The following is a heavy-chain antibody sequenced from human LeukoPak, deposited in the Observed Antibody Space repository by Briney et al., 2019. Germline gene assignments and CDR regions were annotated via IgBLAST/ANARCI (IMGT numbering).Heavy chain of an antibody. Sequence: GGSLKISRKGSGYHFSSYWIGWGRQMAGKSLEGMGIIYPGDSDTRYSPSFQGQVTISADKSISTAYLQWSSLKASDTAMYYCARLVSGWYNWFDPWGQGTLVTVSS. J-gene: IGHJ5*02. V-gene: IGHV5-51*01. CDR1: GYHFSSYW. D-gene: IGHD6-19*01. CDR2: IYPGDSDT. CDR3: ARLVSGWYNWFDP.